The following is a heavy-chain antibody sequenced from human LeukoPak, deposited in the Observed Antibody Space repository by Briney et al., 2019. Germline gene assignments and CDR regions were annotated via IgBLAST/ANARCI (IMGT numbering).Heavy chain of an antibody. Sequence: SETLSLTCTASGGSISSYYWSWIRQPPGKGLEWIGYIYYSGSTNYNPSLKSRVTISVDTSKNQFSLKLSSVTAADTAVYYCERKIIAAAGISWFAPWCQGTLVTVSS. J-gene: IGHJ5*02. CDR3: ERKIIAAAGISWFAP. CDR2: IYYSGST. V-gene: IGHV4-59*01. CDR1: GGSISSYY. D-gene: IGHD6-13*01.